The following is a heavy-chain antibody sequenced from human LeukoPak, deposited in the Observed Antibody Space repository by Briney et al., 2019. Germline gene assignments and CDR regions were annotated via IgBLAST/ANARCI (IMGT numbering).Heavy chain of an antibody. CDR2: INAGNGNT. CDR1: GYTFTSYA. CDR3: AREGYGSGSLPSAYYFDY. D-gene: IGHD3-10*01. V-gene: IGHV1-3*03. J-gene: IGHJ4*02. Sequence: ASVKVSCKASGYTFTSYAMHWVRQAPGQRLEWMGWINAGNGNTKYSQEFQGRVTITRDTSASTAYMELSSLRSEDTAVYYCAREGYGSGSLPSAYYFDYWGQGTLVTVSS.